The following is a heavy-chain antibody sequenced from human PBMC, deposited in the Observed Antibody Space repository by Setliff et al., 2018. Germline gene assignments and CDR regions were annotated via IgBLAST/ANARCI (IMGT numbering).Heavy chain of an antibody. CDR3: ARMSGFLYMDV. CDR2: IYTSWST. CDR1: GRSVSRDSDF. D-gene: IGHD6-25*01. V-gene: IGHV4-61*09. J-gene: IGHJ6*03. Sequence: PSETLSLTCTVSGRSVSRDSDFWNWIRRSAGNKLEWIGHIYTSWSTISNPSLKSRVTISLDTSKNQFSLKLSSVTAADTAVYYCARMSGFLYMDVWGKGTTVTVSS.